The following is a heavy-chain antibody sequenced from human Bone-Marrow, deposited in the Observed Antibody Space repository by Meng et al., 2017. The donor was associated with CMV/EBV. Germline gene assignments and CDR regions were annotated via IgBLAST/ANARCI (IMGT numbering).Heavy chain of an antibody. D-gene: IGHD1-1*01. CDR3: ARDQQEPLAYGMDV. CDR2: IYYSGST. Sequence: SETLSLTCIVSGVSIKDYYWTWIRQPPGKGLEWIGYIYYSGSTNYNPSLKSRVTISVDTSKNQFSLKLSSVTAADTAVYYCARDQQEPLAYGMDVWGQGTTVTVSS. V-gene: IGHV4-59*01. J-gene: IGHJ6*02. CDR1: GVSIKDYY.